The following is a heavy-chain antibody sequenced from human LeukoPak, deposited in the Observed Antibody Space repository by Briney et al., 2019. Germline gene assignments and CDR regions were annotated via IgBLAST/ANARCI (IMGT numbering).Heavy chain of an antibody. J-gene: IGHJ5*02. Sequence: PSGTLSLTCTVSGGSISRGDYYCSWIRQPPGKGLEWIGYIYYSGSTYYNPSLKSRVTISVDTSKNQFSLKLSSVTAADTAVYYCARASVVPAAILENWFDPWGQGTLVTVSS. D-gene: IGHD2-2*01. CDR2: IYYSGST. CDR1: GGSISRGDYY. CDR3: ARASVVPAAILENWFDP. V-gene: IGHV4-30-4*01.